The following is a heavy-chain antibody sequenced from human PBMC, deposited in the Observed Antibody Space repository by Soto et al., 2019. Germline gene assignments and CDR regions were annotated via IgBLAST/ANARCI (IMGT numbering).Heavy chain of an antibody. V-gene: IGHV3-15*01. J-gene: IGHJ6*03. Sequence: GGSLRLSCAASGFTFSNAWMSWVRQAPGKGLEWVGRIKSKTDGGTTDYAAPVKGRFTISRDDSKNTLYLQMNSLKTEDTAVYYCTTVDFWSGWYYYYMDVWGKGTTVTVSS. CDR3: TTVDFWSGWYYYYMDV. CDR1: GFTFSNAW. D-gene: IGHD3-3*01. CDR2: IKSKTDGGTT.